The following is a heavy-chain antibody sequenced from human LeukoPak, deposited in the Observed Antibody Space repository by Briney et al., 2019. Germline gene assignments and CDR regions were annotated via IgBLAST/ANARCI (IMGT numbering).Heavy chain of an antibody. CDR2: INHSGST. D-gene: IGHD3-3*01. V-gene: IGHV4-34*01. CDR3: ARGSRRISYYDFWSGYSLFDI. Sequence: SETLSLTCAVYGGSFSGYYWSWIRQPPGKGLEWIGEINHSGSTNYNPSLKSRVNISVDTSKNQFSLKLSSVTAADTAVYYCARGSRRISYYDFWSGYSLFDIWGQGTMVTVSS. J-gene: IGHJ3*02. CDR1: GGSFSGYY.